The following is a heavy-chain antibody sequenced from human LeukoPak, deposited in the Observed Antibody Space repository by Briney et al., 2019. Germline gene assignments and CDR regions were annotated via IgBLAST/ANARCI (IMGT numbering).Heavy chain of an antibody. CDR1: GGSIRSSYYY. CDR3: AVKDLAAAGSPFDY. Sequence: SETLSLTCTVSGGSIRSSYYYWGWIRQPPGKGLEWIGSIYDSGSTYYNPSLKSRVTISVDTSKNRFSLKLNSVTAADTAVYYFAVKDLAAAGSPFDYWGQGTLVTVSS. V-gene: IGHV4-39*01. D-gene: IGHD6-13*01. CDR2: IYDSGST. J-gene: IGHJ4*02.